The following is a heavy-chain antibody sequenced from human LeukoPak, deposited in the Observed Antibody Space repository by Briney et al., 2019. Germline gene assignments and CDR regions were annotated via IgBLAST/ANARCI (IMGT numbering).Heavy chain of an antibody. CDR3: ARSIAAAAHVDY. V-gene: IGHV1-69*04. Sequence: SVKVSCKASGGTFSSYAISWVRQAPGQGLEWMGRIIPILGIANYAQKFQGRVTITAGKSTSTAYMELSSLRSEDTAVYYCARSIAAAAHVDYWGQGTLVTVSS. CDR1: GGTFSSYA. D-gene: IGHD6-13*01. CDR2: IIPILGIA. J-gene: IGHJ4*02.